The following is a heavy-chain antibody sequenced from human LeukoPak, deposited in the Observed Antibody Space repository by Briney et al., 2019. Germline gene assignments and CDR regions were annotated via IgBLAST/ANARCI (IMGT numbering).Heavy chain of an antibody. J-gene: IGHJ3*02. V-gene: IGHV3-21*05. CDR2: ISHTGNDI. CDR3: AGDGTGVLPGDAFDI. D-gene: IGHD1-1*01. CDR1: GFTFSTHS. Sequence: GGSLTLSCAASGFTFSTHSMNWVRQAPGKGLEWVSYISHTGNDIYYGESVKGRFTISGDNAKNSLYLQMHTLRAEDTAVYYCAGDGTGVLPGDAFDIWSQGTMVTVSS.